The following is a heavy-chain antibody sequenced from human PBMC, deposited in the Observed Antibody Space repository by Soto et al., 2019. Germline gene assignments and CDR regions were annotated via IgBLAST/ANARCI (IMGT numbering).Heavy chain of an antibody. CDR3: ARGYYDSYGSFDY. D-gene: IGHD3-22*01. Sequence: SETLSLTCAVSGYSISSGYYWGWIRQPPGKGLEWIGNIYHSGNTYYSPSLKSRVTISVDTSKNQFSLKLSSVTAADTAVYFCARGYYDSYGSFDYWGQGTLVTVSS. J-gene: IGHJ4*02. CDR2: IYHSGNT. CDR1: GYSISSGYY. V-gene: IGHV4-38-2*01.